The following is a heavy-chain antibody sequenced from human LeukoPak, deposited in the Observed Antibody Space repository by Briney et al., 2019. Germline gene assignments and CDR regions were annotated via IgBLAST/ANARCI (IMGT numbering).Heavy chain of an antibody. CDR3: ARLTYGY. J-gene: IGHJ4*02. V-gene: IGHV3-48*01. CDR1: GFTFSSFS. D-gene: IGHD4-17*01. Sequence: SGGSLRLSCAASGFTFSSFSMNWVRQAPGKGLEWISYISNSGSDISYADSVKGRFTISRANAKNSLYLQMNSLRGEDTAVYYCARLTYGYWGQGTLVSVSS. CDR2: ISNSGSDI.